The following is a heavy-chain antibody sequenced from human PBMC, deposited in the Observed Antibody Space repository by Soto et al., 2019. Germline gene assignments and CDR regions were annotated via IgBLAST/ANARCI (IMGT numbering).Heavy chain of an antibody. J-gene: IGHJ6*02. Sequence: GGSLRLSCAASGFNFSSYSMNWVRQAPGRGLEWVSSIRSSSSYIYYADSVKGRFTISRDNAKNSLYLQMNSLRAEDTAVYYCALGCSSTSCYYYYGMDVWGQGTTVTVSS. V-gene: IGHV3-21*01. CDR2: IRSSSSYI. D-gene: IGHD2-2*01. CDR1: GFNFSSYS. CDR3: ALGCSSTSCYYYYGMDV.